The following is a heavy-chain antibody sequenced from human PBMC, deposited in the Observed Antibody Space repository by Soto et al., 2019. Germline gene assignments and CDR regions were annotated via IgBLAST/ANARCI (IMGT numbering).Heavy chain of an antibody. Sequence: PSETLSLTCAVYGGSFSGYYWSWIRQPPGKGLEWIGEINHSGSTNYNPSLKSRVTISVDTSKNQFPLKLSSVTAADTAVYYCERNKWLRSNWFDPWGQGTLVTVSS. V-gene: IGHV4-34*01. J-gene: IGHJ5*02. CDR2: INHSGST. CDR3: ERNKWLRSNWFDP. CDR1: GGSFSGYY. D-gene: IGHD5-12*01.